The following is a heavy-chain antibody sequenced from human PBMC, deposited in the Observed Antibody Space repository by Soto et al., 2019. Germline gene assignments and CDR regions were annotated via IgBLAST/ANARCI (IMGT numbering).Heavy chain of an antibody. Sequence: PGGSLRLSCAASGFTFDDYAIHWGRQAPGKGLEWVSGISWNGANVGHADSVKGRFTISRDNGKNSLYLQLNSLRPEDTALYYCTKETQANLGTGGFDYWGQGALVTVSS. CDR3: TKETQANLGTGGFDY. D-gene: IGHD7-27*01. J-gene: IGHJ4*02. CDR2: ISWNGANV. V-gene: IGHV3-9*01. CDR1: GFTFDDYA.